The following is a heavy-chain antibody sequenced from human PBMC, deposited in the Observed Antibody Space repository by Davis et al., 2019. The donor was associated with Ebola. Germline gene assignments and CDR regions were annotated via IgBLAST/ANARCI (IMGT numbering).Heavy chain of an antibody. J-gene: IGHJ4*02. CDR2: IYYSGST. D-gene: IGHD5-18*01. Sequence: MPSETLSLTCTVSGGSISSYYWSWIRQPPGKGLEWIGYIYYSGSTNYNPSLKSRVTISVDTSKNQFSLKLSSVTAADTAVYYCARDPDTAMVIGFGDYWGQGTLVTVSS. V-gene: IGHV4-59*01. CDR1: GGSISSYY. CDR3: ARDPDTAMVIGFGDY.